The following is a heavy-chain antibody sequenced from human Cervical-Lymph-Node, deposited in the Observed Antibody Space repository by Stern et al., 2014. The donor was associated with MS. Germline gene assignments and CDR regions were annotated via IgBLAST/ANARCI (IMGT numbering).Heavy chain of an antibody. CDR2: IIPMFGTS. CDR1: GDTFSNFA. V-gene: IGHV1-69*01. Sequence: QLVQSGAEVKKPGSSVKVSCKASGDTFSNFAISWVRQAPGQGLEWMGGIIPMFGTSNYAQKFQGRVTITADGSTSTTYMEISSLRSEDTAVYYCARDGDYEHSFGLDVWGQGTT. D-gene: IGHD4-17*01. J-gene: IGHJ6*02. CDR3: ARDGDYEHSFGLDV.